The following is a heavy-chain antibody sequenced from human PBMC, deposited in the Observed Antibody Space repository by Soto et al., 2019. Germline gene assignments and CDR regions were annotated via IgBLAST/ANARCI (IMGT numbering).Heavy chain of an antibody. Sequence: SETLSLTCTVSGGSISSSSYYWGWIRQPPGKGLEWIGSIYYSGSTYYNPSLKSRVTISVDTSKNQFSLKLSSVTAADTAVYYCARHSLLNYDFWSGYLGEGNWFDPWGQGTLVTVSS. CDR1: GGSISSSSYY. D-gene: IGHD3-3*01. J-gene: IGHJ5*02. CDR3: ARHSLLNYDFWSGYLGEGNWFDP. CDR2: IYYSGST. V-gene: IGHV4-39*01.